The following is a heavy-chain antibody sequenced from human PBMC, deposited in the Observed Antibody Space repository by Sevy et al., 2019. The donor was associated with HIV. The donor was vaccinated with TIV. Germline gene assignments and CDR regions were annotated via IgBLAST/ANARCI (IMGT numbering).Heavy chain of an antibody. Sequence: GGSLRLSCAASGFTFSNYVMSWVRQAPGKGLEWVSDISGGSTTTYYADSVKGRFTISRDNSKRTLYLQMNTLRAEDTAVYYCAREGCSRPHDYWGQGTRVTVSS. CDR2: ISGGSTTT. CDR3: AREGCSRPHDY. J-gene: IGHJ4*02. CDR1: GFTFSNYV. D-gene: IGHD2-8*01. V-gene: IGHV3-23*01.